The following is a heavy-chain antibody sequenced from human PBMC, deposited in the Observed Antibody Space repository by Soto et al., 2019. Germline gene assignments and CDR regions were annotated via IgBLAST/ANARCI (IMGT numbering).Heavy chain of an antibody. CDR3: AHPRGYGVFDAYDF. J-gene: IGHJ3*01. D-gene: IGHD4-17*01. V-gene: IGHV3-23*01. CDR1: GFTFSTYA. Sequence: PGGSLRLSCAASGFTFSTYAMSWVRQAPGKGLEWVSAISAGGGSTYYADSVNGRFTISRDNSINMLYLQMSSLRTEDTAVYYCAHPRGYGVFDAYDFWGQGAMVTVSS. CDR2: ISAGGGST.